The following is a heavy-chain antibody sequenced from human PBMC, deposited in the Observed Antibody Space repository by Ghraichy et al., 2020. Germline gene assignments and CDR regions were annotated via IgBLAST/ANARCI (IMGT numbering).Heavy chain of an antibody. CDR1: GGSISGYY. Sequence: SETLSLTCTVSGGSISGYYWSWIRQSPEKGLECIGYIYYSGSTNYNPSLRSRVTISVDTSKNQFSLNLSSVTAADTAVYYCESLGITGTTWFDPWGQGTLVTVSS. D-gene: IGHD1-7*01. CDR3: ESLGITGTTWFDP. V-gene: IGHV4-59*01. CDR2: IYYSGST. J-gene: IGHJ5*02.